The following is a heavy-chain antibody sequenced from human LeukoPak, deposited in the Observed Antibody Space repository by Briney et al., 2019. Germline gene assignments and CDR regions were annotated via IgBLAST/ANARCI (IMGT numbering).Heavy chain of an antibody. D-gene: IGHD6-19*01. Sequence: ASAKVSCKDSGGTFSSYAISWVRQAPGQGLEWMGGIIPIFGTANYAQKFQGRVTITADESTSTAYMELSSLRSEDTAVYYCARVKRIQYSSGWYYFDYWGQGTLVTVSS. CDR1: GGTFSSYA. V-gene: IGHV1-69*13. CDR2: IIPIFGTA. CDR3: ARVKRIQYSSGWYYFDY. J-gene: IGHJ4*02.